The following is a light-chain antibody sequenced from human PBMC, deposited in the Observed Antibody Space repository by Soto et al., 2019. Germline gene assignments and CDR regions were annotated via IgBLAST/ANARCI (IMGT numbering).Light chain of an antibody. CDR3: QHFGTAPPWT. J-gene: IGKJ1*01. Sequence: ESVLTQSPGTLSLSPGERATLSCTASQSLDSRFLAWNQQKPGQAPRLLISGASSRAAGIPDRFSGSGSGTDFTLTISRLEPEDFAVYYCQHFGTAPPWTFGQGTKVEIK. CDR1: QSLDSRF. V-gene: IGKV3-20*01. CDR2: GAS.